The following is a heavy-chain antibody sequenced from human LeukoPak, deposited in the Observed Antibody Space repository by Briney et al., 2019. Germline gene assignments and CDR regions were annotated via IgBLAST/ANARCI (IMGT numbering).Heavy chain of an antibody. Sequence: ASVKVSCKASEYTFSDYYMHWVRQAPGQGLEGMGWINPNSGGTNYAQKFQDRVTMTRDTSTDTAYMEPSSLRSEDTAVYYCATLRGTNQYFQHWGQGTLVTVSS. CDR2: INPNSGGT. J-gene: IGHJ1*01. V-gene: IGHV1-2*02. CDR3: ATLRGTNQYFQH. CDR1: EYTFSDYY. D-gene: IGHD1-1*01.